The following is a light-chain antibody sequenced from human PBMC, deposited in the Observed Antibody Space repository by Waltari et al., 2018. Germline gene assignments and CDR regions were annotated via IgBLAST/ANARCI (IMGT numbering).Light chain of an antibody. V-gene: IGLV3-21*01. CDR1: SIGSKS. Sequence: SYVLTQPPSVSEAPGQTARITCGGNSIGSKSVHWYQQKPGQAPVVVMYYDNDRPSGVSNRFSGSKSGNTASLTISGLQAEDEGDYYCCSYTNVGSWVFGGGTKVTVL. J-gene: IGLJ3*02. CDR3: CSYTNVGSWV. CDR2: YDN.